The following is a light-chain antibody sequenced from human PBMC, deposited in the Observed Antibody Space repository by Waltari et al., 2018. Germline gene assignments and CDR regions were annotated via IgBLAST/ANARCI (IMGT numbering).Light chain of an antibody. V-gene: IGKV3-20*01. Sequence: EIVLTQSPGTLSLSPGERVILSCRASQYITGGWMTWYHQKPGQAPRLLIYAASTRAPGVPDRLSGSGSGTDFTLTISRLEPEDSGVYYCQQYDGSVVTFGGGTKVEIK. CDR1: QYITGGW. CDR3: QQYDGSVVT. J-gene: IGKJ4*01. CDR2: AAS.